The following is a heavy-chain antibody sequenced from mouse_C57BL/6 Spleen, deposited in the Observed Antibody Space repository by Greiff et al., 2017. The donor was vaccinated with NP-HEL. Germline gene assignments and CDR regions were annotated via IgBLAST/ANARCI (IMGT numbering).Heavy chain of an antibody. CDR3: ARRDWDFDY. Sequence: QVQLKQSGAELARPGASVKLSCKASGYTFTSYGISWVKQRTGQGLEWIGEIYPRSGNTYYNEKFKGKATLTADKSSSTAYMELRSLTSEDSAVYFCARRDWDFDYWGQGTTLTVSS. D-gene: IGHD4-1*01. CDR1: GYTFTSYG. V-gene: IGHV1-81*01. CDR2: IYPRSGNT. J-gene: IGHJ2*01.